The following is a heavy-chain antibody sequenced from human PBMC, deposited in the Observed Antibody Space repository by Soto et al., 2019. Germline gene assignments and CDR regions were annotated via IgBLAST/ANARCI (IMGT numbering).Heavy chain of an antibody. Sequence: GGSLRLSCAASGFTFSDYYMSWIRQAPGKGLEWVSYISSSSSYTNYADSVKGRFTISRDNAKNSLYLQMNSLRAEDTAVYYCARTYYDFWSGYDSHLDYWGQGTLVTVSS. CDR1: GFTFSDYY. V-gene: IGHV3-11*06. CDR2: ISSSSSYT. D-gene: IGHD3-3*01. J-gene: IGHJ4*02. CDR3: ARTYYDFWSGYDSHLDY.